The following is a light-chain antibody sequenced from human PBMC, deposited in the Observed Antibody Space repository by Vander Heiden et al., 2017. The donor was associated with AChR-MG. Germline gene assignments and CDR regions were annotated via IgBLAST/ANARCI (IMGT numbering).Light chain of an antibody. CDR1: QSVSSY. CDR2: NAS. Sequence: EIVLTQSPATMSLSPRERATLTCRASQSVSSYLAWYQQKPGQAPSLLIYNASNMATGIPARFSGSGSGTAFTLTISSLAPEDFAVYYCQQRSNWPWTFGQGTKVEIK. CDR3: QQRSNWPWT. J-gene: IGKJ1*01. V-gene: IGKV3-11*01.